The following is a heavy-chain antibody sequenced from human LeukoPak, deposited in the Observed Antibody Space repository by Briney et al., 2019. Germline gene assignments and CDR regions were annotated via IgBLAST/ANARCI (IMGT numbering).Heavy chain of an antibody. Sequence: GGSLRLSCAASGFTFSSYAMSWVRQAPGKGLEGVSSIISSSSYIYYAASVKGRFTISRDNAKNSLYLQMNSLRAEDTAVYYCASLPDGFGYYYDYMDVGGKGTTVTVSS. J-gene: IGHJ6*03. CDR2: IISSSSYI. CDR3: ASLPDGFGYYYDYMDV. CDR1: GFTFSSYA. V-gene: IGHV3-21*01. D-gene: IGHD3-10*01.